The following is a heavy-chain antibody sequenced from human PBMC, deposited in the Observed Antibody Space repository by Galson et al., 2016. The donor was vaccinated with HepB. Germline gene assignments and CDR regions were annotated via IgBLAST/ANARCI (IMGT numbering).Heavy chain of an antibody. CDR1: GFSVRSSF. D-gene: IGHD3-9*01. Sequence: SLRLSCAASGFSVRSSFMSWVRQAPGKGPELVSVIYSLGITKYADSVKGRFTISRDNSKNALFLQMNFVTFEDTAVYYCARQVDLRDDWLSWGQGTLVTVSS. CDR3: ARQVDLRDDWLS. CDR2: IYSLGIT. V-gene: IGHV3-53*01. J-gene: IGHJ5*02.